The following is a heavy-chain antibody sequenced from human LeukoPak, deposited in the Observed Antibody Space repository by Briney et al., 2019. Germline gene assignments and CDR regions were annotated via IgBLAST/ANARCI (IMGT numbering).Heavy chain of an antibody. J-gene: IGHJ5*02. CDR2: INHSGST. CDR1: GGSFSGYY. CDR3: ARDVSHYDYVWGSYRPGEFDP. D-gene: IGHD3-16*02. Sequence: SETLSLTCAVYGGSFSGYYWSWIRQPPGKGLEWIGEINHSGSTNYNPSLKSRVTISVDTSKNQFSLKLSSVTAADTAVYYCARDVSHYDYVWGSYRPGEFDPWGQETLVTVSS. V-gene: IGHV4-34*01.